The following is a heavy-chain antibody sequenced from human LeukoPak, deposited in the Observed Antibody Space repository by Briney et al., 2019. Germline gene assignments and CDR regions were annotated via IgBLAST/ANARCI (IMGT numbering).Heavy chain of an antibody. V-gene: IGHV5-51*01. CDR3: ARHGMIAATNYYYYMDV. CDR1: GYSFTSYW. J-gene: IGHJ6*03. Sequence: GESLKISCKGSGYSFTSYWIGWVRQMPGKGLEWMGIIYPGDSDTRYSPSFQGQVTISADKSISTAYLQWGSLKASDTAMYYCARHGMIAATNYYYYMDVWGKGTTVTVSS. CDR2: IYPGDSDT. D-gene: IGHD6-13*01.